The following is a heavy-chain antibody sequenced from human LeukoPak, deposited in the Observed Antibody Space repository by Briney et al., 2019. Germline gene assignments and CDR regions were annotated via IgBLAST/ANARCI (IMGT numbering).Heavy chain of an antibody. V-gene: IGHV4-30-2*01. Sequence: SETLSLTCAVSGGSISSGGYSWSWIRQPPGKGLEWIGYIYHSGSTYYNPSLKSRVTISVDRSKNQFSLKLSSVTAADTAVYYCAGGYGDFFIDYWGQGTLVAVSS. CDR3: AGGYGDFFIDY. CDR2: IYHSGST. CDR1: GGSISSGGYS. J-gene: IGHJ4*02. D-gene: IGHD4-17*01.